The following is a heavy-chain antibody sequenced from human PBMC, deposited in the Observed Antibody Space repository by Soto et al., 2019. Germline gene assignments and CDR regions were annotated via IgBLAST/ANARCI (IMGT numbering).Heavy chain of an antibody. CDR3: VRGHYDSSAHSNPFYI. CDR2: VYYSGST. D-gene: IGHD3-22*01. Sequence: PSETLSLTCTVSGGSISSSYWSWIRHSPWKGLEWIGYVYYSGSTNYNPSLKSRVTISVDTSKNQFSLKLSSVTAADTAVYYCVRGHYDSSAHSNPFYICGQGTRATV. J-gene: IGHJ3*02. V-gene: IGHV4-59*01. CDR1: GGSISSSY.